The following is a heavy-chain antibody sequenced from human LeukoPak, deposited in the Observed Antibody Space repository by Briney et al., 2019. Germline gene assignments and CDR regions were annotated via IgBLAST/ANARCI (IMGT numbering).Heavy chain of an antibody. J-gene: IGHJ4*02. D-gene: IGHD3-10*01. Sequence: GGSLRLSCAASGFTSSSYAMNWVRQAPGKGLECVSSISSSSSYIYYADSVKGRFTISRDNAKNSLYLQMNSLRAEDTAVYYCARDHPYGSGSYDFDYWGQGTLVTVSS. CDR3: ARDHPYGSGSYDFDY. CDR2: ISSSSSYI. CDR1: GFTSSSYA. V-gene: IGHV3-21*01.